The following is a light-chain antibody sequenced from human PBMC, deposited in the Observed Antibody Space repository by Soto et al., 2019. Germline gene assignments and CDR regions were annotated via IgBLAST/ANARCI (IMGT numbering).Light chain of an antibody. V-gene: IGKV3-15*01. J-gene: IGKJ1*01. Sequence: EIVMTQSPATLSVSPGERATLSCRASQSVSSNLAWYQQKPGQTPRLLIYGASTRATGIPARFSGSGSETEFTLTISSLQSEDFAVYYCQQYDTWPTFGQGTKVEIK. CDR2: GAS. CDR3: QQYDTWPT. CDR1: QSVSSN.